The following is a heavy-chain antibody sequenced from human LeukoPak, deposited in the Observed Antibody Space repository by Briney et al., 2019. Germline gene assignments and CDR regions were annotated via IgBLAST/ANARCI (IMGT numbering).Heavy chain of an antibody. CDR1: GGSISRSSYY. CDR3: ASVDGTPMVFLDY. CDR2: IYYSGST. D-gene: IGHD5-18*01. Sequence: PSETLSLSCTVSGGSISRSSYYWGWIRQSPGKGLDWIASIYYSGSTEYNPSLKSRVTISVDTSKNQFSLKLSSVTAADTAVYYCASVDGTPMVFLDYWGQGTLVTVSS. J-gene: IGHJ4*02. V-gene: IGHV4-39*07.